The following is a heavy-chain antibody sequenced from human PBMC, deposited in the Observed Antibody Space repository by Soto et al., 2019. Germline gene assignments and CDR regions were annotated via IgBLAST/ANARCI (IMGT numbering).Heavy chain of an antibody. CDR3: ARDSEYYDFWSGYQVDY. D-gene: IGHD3-3*01. Sequence: ASVKVSCKASGYTFTSYAMHWVRQAPGQRLEWMGWINAGNGNTKYSQKFQGRVTITRDTSASTAYMELSSLRSEDTAVYYCARDSEYYDFWSGYQVDYWGQGTLVTVSS. CDR2: INAGNGNT. V-gene: IGHV1-3*01. CDR1: GYTFTSYA. J-gene: IGHJ4*02.